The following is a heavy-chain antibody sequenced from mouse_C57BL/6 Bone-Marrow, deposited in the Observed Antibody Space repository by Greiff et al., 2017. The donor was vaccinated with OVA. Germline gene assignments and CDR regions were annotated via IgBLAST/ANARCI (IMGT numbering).Heavy chain of an antibody. CDR1: GFTFSSYA. J-gene: IGHJ3*01. D-gene: IGHD2-5*01. CDR2: ISDGGSYT. Sequence: DVMLVESGGGLVKPGGSLKLSCAASGFTFSSYAMSWVRQTPEKRLEWVATISDGGSYTYYPDNVKGRFTISRDNAKNNLYLQMSHLKSEDTAMYYCARDHYSNYPFAYWGQGTLVTVSA. CDR3: ARDHYSNYPFAY. V-gene: IGHV5-4*01.